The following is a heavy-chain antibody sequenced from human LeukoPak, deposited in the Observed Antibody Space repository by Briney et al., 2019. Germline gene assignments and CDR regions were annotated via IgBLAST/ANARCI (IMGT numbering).Heavy chain of an antibody. D-gene: IGHD6-13*01. Sequence: ASVKVSCTASGYTFTTYYMHWVRQAPGQGLEWMGIINPSGGSTSYAQKFQGRVTMTRDTSTSTVYMELSSLRSEDTAVYYCARDEVAAAGDYWGQGTLVTVSS. CDR1: GYTFTTYY. J-gene: IGHJ4*02. CDR3: ARDEVAAAGDY. V-gene: IGHV1-46*01. CDR2: INPSGGST.